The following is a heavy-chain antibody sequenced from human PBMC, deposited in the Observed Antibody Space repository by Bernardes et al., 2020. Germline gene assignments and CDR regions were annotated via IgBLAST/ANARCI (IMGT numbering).Heavy chain of an antibody. CDR1: GGSFSGYY. D-gene: IGHD3-10*01. J-gene: IGHJ1*01. Sequence: SETLSLTCAVYGGSFSGYYWTWIRQPPGKGLEWIGEINLSGSTNYNPSPKSRVTITVDTSKNQFSLKLSSVTAADTAVYYCARGLSLITPRPVLNFQHWGQGTLVAVSS. V-gene: IGHV4-34*01. CDR3: ARGLSLITPRPVLNFQH. CDR2: INLSGST.